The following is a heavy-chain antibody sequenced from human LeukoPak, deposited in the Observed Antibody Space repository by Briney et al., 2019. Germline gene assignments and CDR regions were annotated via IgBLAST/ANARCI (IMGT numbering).Heavy chain of an antibody. Sequence: SVKVSCNASAGTFSSYTISWVRQAPGQGLEWMGRIIPILGIANYGQKFQGRVTITADNSTSTAYMELSSLRSEDTAVYYCAREYCSSTSCSYYFDYWGQGTLVTVSS. CDR2: IIPILGIA. CDR1: AGTFSSYT. J-gene: IGHJ4*02. V-gene: IGHV1-69*04. D-gene: IGHD2-2*01. CDR3: AREYCSSTSCSYYFDY.